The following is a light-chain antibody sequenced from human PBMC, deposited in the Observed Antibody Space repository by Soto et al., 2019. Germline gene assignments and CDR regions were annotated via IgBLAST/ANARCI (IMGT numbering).Light chain of an antibody. V-gene: IGKV3-20*01. CDR2: DAS. CDR1: QSVSSSY. J-gene: IGKJ2*01. Sequence: EIVLTQSPGTLSLSPGERATLSCRASQSVSSSYLAWYQQKPGQAPRLLIYDASSRATGIPDRFSGSGSGTDFTLTISRLEPEDFAVYYCQQYTNWPYTFGQGTKLEIK. CDR3: QQYTNWPYT.